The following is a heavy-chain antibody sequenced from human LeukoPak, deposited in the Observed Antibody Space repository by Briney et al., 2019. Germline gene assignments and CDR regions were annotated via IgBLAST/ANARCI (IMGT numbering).Heavy chain of an antibody. V-gene: IGHV3-48*04. CDR1: GFTVSSNY. CDR3: ALVASYYYYGMDV. J-gene: IGHJ6*02. Sequence: GGSLRLSCAASGFTVSSNYMSWVRQAPGKGLEWVSYISSSSSTIYYADSVKGRFTISRDNAKNSLYLQMNSLRAEDTAVYYCALVASYYYYGMDVWGQGTTVTVSS. D-gene: IGHD2-15*01. CDR2: ISSSSSTI.